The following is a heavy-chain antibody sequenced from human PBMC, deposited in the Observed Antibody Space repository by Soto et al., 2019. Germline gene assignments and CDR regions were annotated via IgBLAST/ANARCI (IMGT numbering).Heavy chain of an antibody. CDR3: ARTLSCTHRCYYSGMDG. CDR1: GYSFASYW. D-gene: IGHD2-2*01. J-gene: IGHJ6*02. V-gene: IGHV5-51*01. CDR2: IYHGDSDN. Sequence: GESLKFSCQGSGYSFASYWIGLVRPLPGKDLEWMGIIYHGDSDNRSRTSFQGQVTITAAKSLRTAYLQWTSLKASDTALYYSARTLSCTHRCYYSGMDGWGQRNT.